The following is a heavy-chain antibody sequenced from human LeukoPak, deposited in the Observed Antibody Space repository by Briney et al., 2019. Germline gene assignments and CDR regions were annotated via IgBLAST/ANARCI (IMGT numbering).Heavy chain of an antibody. D-gene: IGHD3-9*01. J-gene: IGHJ4*02. V-gene: IGHV3-23*01. CDR3: AKLIGWLSNFRLDY. Sequence: PGGSLRLSCAASGFTFSSYAMSWVRQAPGNGLESFSAISGSGGSTYYADSVEGRFTISRDNSKNTLYLQMNSLRAEDTAVYYCAKLIGWLSNFRLDYWGQGTLVTVSS. CDR2: ISGSGGST. CDR1: GFTFSSYA.